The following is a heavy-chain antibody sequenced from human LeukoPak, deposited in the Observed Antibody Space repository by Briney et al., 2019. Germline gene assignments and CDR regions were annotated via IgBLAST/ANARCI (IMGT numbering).Heavy chain of an antibody. CDR2: IYYCGTT. CDR1: GGSISSGDYY. J-gene: IGHJ4*02. V-gene: IGHV4-30-4*01. CDR3: ARVAYDILTGYYQSLYYFDY. D-gene: IGHD3-9*01. Sequence: SQTLSLTCTVSGGSISSGDYYWSWIRQPPGKGLEWNGYIYYCGTTYYNPSLKSRVTISVDTSKNQFSLKLSSVTAADTAVYYCARVAYDILTGYYQSLYYFDYWGQGTLVTVSS.